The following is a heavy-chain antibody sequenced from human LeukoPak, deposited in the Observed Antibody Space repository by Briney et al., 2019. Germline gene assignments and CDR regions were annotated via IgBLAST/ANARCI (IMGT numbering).Heavy chain of an antibody. D-gene: IGHD1-1*01. Sequence: SETLSLTCTVSGGSISSYYWSWIRQPPGKGLEWIGYIYTSGSTNYNPSLKSRVTISVDTSKNQFSLKLSSVTAADTAVYYCARGSPRNSKSYFDYWGQGTLVTVSS. V-gene: IGHV4-4*09. CDR1: GGSISSYY. J-gene: IGHJ4*02. CDR2: IYTSGST. CDR3: ARGSPRNSKSYFDY.